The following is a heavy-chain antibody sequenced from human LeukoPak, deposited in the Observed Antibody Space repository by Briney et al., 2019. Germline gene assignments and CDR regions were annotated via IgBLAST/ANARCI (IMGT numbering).Heavy chain of an antibody. Sequence: GGSLRLSCAASGFTFSDYYMSWIRQAPGKGLEWVSSISSSSSYIYYADSVKGRFTISRDNAKNSLYLQMNSLRAEDTAVYYCAELGITMIGGVWGKGTTVTISS. CDR3: AELGITMIGGV. D-gene: IGHD3-10*02. V-gene: IGHV3-11*06. CDR1: GFTFSDYY. CDR2: ISSSSSYI. J-gene: IGHJ6*04.